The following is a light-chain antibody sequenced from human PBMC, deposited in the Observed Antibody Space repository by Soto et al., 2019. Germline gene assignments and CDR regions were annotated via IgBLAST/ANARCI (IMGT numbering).Light chain of an antibody. Sequence: NFLLTQPHSVSESPGKTVTISCTRSSGSIASNYVQWYQQRPGSAPTTVIYEDNHRPSGVPDRFSGSIDSASNSASLTISGLKTEHEADYYWQSYVSNNPYVVFGGGTKLTVL. J-gene: IGLJ2*01. CDR1: SGSIASNY. CDR2: EDN. V-gene: IGLV6-57*04. CDR3: QSYVSNNPYVV.